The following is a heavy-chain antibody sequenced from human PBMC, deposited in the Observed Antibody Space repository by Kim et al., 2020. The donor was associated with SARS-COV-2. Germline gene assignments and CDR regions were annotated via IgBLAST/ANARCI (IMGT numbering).Heavy chain of an antibody. CDR3: ARALRDYGSGIDY. V-gene: IGHV4-39*07. CDR2: IYYSGST. Sequence: SETLSLTCTVSGGSISSSSYYWAWIRQPPGKGLEWIGSIYYSGSTHYNPSLKSRVTVSVDTSRNQFSLKLTSVTAADTAVYYCARALRDYGSGIDYWGQG. CDR1: GGSISSSSYY. J-gene: IGHJ4*02. D-gene: IGHD3-10*01.